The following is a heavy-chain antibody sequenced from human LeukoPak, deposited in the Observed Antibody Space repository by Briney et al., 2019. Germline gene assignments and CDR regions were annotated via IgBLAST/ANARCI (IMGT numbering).Heavy chain of an antibody. CDR1: GYTFTGYY. CDR2: INPNSGGT. D-gene: IGHD3-16*01. Sequence: ASVKVSCKASGYTFTGYYMHWVRQAPGQGLERMGWINPNSGGTNYAQKFQGRVTMTRDTSIRTAYMELSRLRSDDTAVYYCAKNYYDYVWGGGEPYYYYYMDVWGKGTTVTVSS. V-gene: IGHV1-2*02. CDR3: AKNYYDYVWGGGEPYYYYYMDV. J-gene: IGHJ6*03.